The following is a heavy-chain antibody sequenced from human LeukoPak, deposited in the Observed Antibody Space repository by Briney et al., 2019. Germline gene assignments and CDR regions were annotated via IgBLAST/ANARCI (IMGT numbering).Heavy chain of an antibody. V-gene: IGHV1-18*04. J-gene: IGHJ4*02. D-gene: IGHD5-18*01. CDR2: ISAYNGNT. CDR3: ARAYTAMVSFDY. CDR1: GYTFTSYG. Sequence: ASVKVSCKAFGYTFTSYGISWVRQAPGQGLEWMGWISAYNGNTNYAQKLQGRVTMTTDTSTSTAYMELRSLRSDDTAVYYCARAYTAMVSFDYWGQGALVTVSS.